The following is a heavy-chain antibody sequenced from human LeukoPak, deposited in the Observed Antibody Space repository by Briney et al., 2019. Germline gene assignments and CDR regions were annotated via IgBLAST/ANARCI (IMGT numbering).Heavy chain of an antibody. V-gene: IGHV3-23*01. Sequence: GGSLRLSCAASDFSFTNYAMSWVRQAPGKGLEWVSAVSNRGGTTYYADSVKGRFTISRDTSKNMLYLQMNSLRAEDTAVYYCARLRLVGDDYWGRGTLVTVSS. CDR2: VSNRGGTT. CDR3: ARLRLVGDDY. J-gene: IGHJ4*02. CDR1: DFSFTNYA. D-gene: IGHD6-19*01.